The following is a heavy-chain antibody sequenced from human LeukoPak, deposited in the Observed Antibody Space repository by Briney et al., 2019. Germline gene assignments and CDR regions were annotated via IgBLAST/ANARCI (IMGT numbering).Heavy chain of an antibody. J-gene: IGHJ4*02. Sequence: SETLSLTCTVSGGSISSSSYYWGWVRQPPGKGLEWIGNIYYSGSTYYNPSLKSRVTISVDTSKNQFSLKLSSVTAADTAVYYCARWYSSGFLFDYWGQGTLVTVSS. D-gene: IGHD6-19*01. CDR3: ARWYSSGFLFDY. CDR1: GGSISSSSYY. CDR2: IYYSGST. V-gene: IGHV4-39*01.